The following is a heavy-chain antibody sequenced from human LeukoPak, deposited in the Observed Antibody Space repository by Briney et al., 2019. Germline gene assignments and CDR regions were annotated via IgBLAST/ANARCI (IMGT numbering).Heavy chain of an antibody. V-gene: IGHV4-30-4*08. CDR2: IYYSGSI. J-gene: IGHJ5*02. CDR3: ASRTYYYDSSGPFNWFDP. Sequence: SETLSLTCTVSGGSISSGDYYWSWIRQPPGKGLEWIGYIYYSGSIYYNSSLKSRVTISLDTSKNQFFLKLSSVTAADTAVYYCASRTYYYDSSGPFNWFDPWGQGTLVTVSS. CDR1: GGSISSGDYY. D-gene: IGHD3-22*01.